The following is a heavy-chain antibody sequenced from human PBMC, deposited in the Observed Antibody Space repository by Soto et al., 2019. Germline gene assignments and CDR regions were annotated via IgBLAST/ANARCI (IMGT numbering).Heavy chain of an antibody. CDR3: ARQKAWTGEWLSLYAPGMDV. CDR2: ISSSGSII. D-gene: IGHD3-22*01. V-gene: IGHV3-11*01. CDR1: GFTFSDYY. Sequence: QVQLVESGGGLVKPGGSLRLSCAASGFTFSDYYMSWIRQAPGKGLEWVSYISSSGSIIYYADSVKGRFTISRDNAKNSLYRQMNSLRAEDTAVYYCARQKAWTGEWLSLYAPGMDVWGQGTTVTVSS. J-gene: IGHJ6*02.